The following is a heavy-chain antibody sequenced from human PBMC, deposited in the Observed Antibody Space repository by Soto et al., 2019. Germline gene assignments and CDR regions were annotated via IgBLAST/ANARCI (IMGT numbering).Heavy chain of an antibody. CDR3: ARESLPNGYCSGGSCYSAAFDI. Sequence: ASVKVSCKASGYTFTSYDINWVRQATGQGLEWMGWMNPNSGNTGYAQKFQGRVTMTRNTSISTAYMELSSLRSEDTAVYYCARESLPNGYCSGGSCYSAAFDIWGHGTMVTVSS. CDR2: MNPNSGNT. D-gene: IGHD2-15*01. CDR1: GYTFTSYD. V-gene: IGHV1-8*01. J-gene: IGHJ3*02.